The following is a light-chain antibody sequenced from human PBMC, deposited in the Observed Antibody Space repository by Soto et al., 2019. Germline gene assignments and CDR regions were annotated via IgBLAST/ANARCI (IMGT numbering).Light chain of an antibody. CDR2: GSD. V-gene: IGKV3-20*01. Sequence: EIVLTQSPGTLSLSPGERATLYCRASQTVDSRYLAWYQQKPGQAPGVLIYGSDIRAAGVPDRFSGSGSGTDFTLTISRLEPEDFAVYYCQHYGNSLLTFGGGTKVEIK. J-gene: IGKJ4*01. CDR1: QTVDSRY. CDR3: QHYGNSLLT.